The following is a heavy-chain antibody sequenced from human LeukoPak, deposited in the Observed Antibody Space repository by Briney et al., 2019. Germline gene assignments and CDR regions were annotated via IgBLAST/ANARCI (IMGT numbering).Heavy chain of an antibody. J-gene: IGHJ6*02. V-gene: IGHV1-18*01. CDR3: ARDLDSSGWYVDGLDV. Sequence: ALVKVSCKASGYRFSTYGINWVRQAPGQGPEWMAWISTSNGNTNYAQNFYGRATVTADTSTSTAYMELRSLRSDDTAVYYCARDLDSSGWYVDGLDVWGQGTAVTVSS. D-gene: IGHD6-19*01. CDR2: ISTSNGNT. CDR1: GYRFSTYG.